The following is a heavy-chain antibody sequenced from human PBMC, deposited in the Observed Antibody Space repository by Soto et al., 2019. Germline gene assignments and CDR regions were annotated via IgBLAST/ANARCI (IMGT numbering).Heavy chain of an antibody. V-gene: IGHV4-34*01. CDR1: GGSFSGYY. CDR3: ARDGNNDAFDI. J-gene: IGHJ3*02. CDR2: INHSGRT. Sequence: QVQLQQWGAGLLKPSETLSLTCAVYGGSFSGYYWSCIRQPPGKGLEWIGEINHSGRTNYNPSLKSRVTISVDTSKNQFSLKLSSVTAADTAVYYCARDGNNDAFDIWGQGTMVTVSS.